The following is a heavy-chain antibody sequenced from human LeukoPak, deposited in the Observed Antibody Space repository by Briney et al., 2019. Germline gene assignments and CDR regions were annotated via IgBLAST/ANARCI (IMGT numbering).Heavy chain of an antibody. J-gene: IGHJ4*02. CDR1: GFTFRKYW. D-gene: IGHD3-22*01. CDR3: ARGSDYYDGPIDY. CDR2: INPDDEST. Sequence: PGGSLRLSCAASGFTFRKYWLHWVRQAPGKGLVWVSRINPDDESTSYADSVKGRFTISRDNAKSTLYLQMNSLRAEDTAVYYCARGSDYYDGPIDYWGQGTLVTVSS. V-gene: IGHV3-74*01.